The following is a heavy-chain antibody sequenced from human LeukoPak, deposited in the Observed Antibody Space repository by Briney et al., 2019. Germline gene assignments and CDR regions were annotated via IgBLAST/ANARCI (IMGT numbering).Heavy chain of an antibody. J-gene: IGHJ4*02. CDR3: ATTKSGSSWPHFDY. CDR1: GFIFSTYS. D-gene: IGHD6-13*01. Sequence: PGGSLRLSCAASGFIFSTYSMSWVRQAPGKGLEWVSSISSGGSYIYFADSLKGRFTISRDNAKNSLYLQMNSLRAEDTAVYYCATTKSGSSWPHFDYWGQGTLVTVSS. CDR2: ISSGGSYI. V-gene: IGHV3-21*01.